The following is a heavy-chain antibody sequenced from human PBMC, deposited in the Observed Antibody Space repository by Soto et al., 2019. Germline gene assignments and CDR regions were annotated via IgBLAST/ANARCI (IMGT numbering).Heavy chain of an antibody. Sequence: EVQLVESGGGLVKPGGSLRLSCAASGFTFSSYSMNWVRQAPGKGLEWVSSISSGSSYIYYADSVKGRFTISRDNAKNSLYLQMNSLRAEDTAVYYCARTNDSSGYDAFDIWGQGTMVTVSS. CDR1: GFTFSSYS. V-gene: IGHV3-21*01. D-gene: IGHD3-22*01. CDR2: ISSGSSYI. CDR3: ARTNDSSGYDAFDI. J-gene: IGHJ3*02.